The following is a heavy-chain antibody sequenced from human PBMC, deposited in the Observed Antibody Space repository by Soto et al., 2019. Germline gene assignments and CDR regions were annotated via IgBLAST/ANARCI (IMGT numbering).Heavy chain of an antibody. CDR1: GYTFTSYA. CDR2: INAGNGNT. Sequence: ASVKVSCKASGYTFTSYAMHWVRQAPGQRLEWMGWINAGNGNTKYSQKFQGRVTITRDTSASTAYMELSSLRSDDSAVYYCARGSSYYYDSSGYWYYFDYWGQGTLVTVSS. J-gene: IGHJ4*02. D-gene: IGHD3-22*01. CDR3: ARGSSYYYDSSGYWYYFDY. V-gene: IGHV1-3*01.